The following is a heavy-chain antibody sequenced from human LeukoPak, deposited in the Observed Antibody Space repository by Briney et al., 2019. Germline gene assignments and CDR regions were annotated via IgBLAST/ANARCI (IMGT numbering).Heavy chain of an antibody. J-gene: IGHJ4*02. Sequence: SETLSLACSVSGGSISRSSYYWTWIRQSPGRGLEWIGNTYYSGSTLYNPSLKSRVTISVDTSKNQFSLRLTSVTAADTAVYYCARPRGDLWSGYDYWGQGVLVTVSP. CDR2: TYYSGST. CDR1: GGSISRSSYY. V-gene: IGHV4-39*01. D-gene: IGHD3-3*01. CDR3: ARPRGDLWSGYDY.